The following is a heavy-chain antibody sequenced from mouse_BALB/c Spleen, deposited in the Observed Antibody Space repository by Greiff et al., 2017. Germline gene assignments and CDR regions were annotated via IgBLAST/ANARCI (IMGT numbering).Heavy chain of an antibody. CDR2: ISYSGST. D-gene: IGHD2-12*01. CDR3: ARALRRYAMDY. Sequence: EVQLQQSGPGLVKPSQSLSLTCTVTGYSITSDYAWNWIRQFPGNKLEWMGYISYSGSTSYNPSLKSRISITRDTSKNQFFLQLNSVTTEDTATYYCARALRRYAMDYWGQGTSVTVSS. CDR1: GYSITSDYA. V-gene: IGHV3-2*02. J-gene: IGHJ4*01.